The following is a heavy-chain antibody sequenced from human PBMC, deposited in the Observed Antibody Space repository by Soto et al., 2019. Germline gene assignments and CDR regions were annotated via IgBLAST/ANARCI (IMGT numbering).Heavy chain of an antibody. J-gene: IGHJ4*02. CDR1: GGTFSSYA. CDR2: IIPIFGTA. V-gene: IGHV1-69*01. D-gene: IGHD5-12*01. Sequence: QVQLVQSGAEVKKPGSSVKVSCKASGGTFSSYAISWVRQAPGQGLEWMGGIIPIFGTANYAQKFQGRVTITADESTSTAYMELSSLRSEDTAVYYCARVGRDGYNLGELLYYFDYWGQGTLATVSS. CDR3: ARVGRDGYNLGELLYYFDY.